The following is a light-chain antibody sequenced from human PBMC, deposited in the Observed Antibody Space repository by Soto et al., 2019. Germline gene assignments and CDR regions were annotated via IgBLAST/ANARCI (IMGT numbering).Light chain of an antibody. CDR1: QSVASSY. CDR3: HQYAYAPWT. J-gene: IGKJ1*01. V-gene: IGKV3-20*01. Sequence: EVVLTQSPGTLSLSPGERVTLSCRASQSVASSYLAWYQQKPGRAPRLLFYSASSRATGIPDRFSGSGSGTDFTLTISRLEPEDFAVYYCHQYAYAPWTFGQGTKVEIK. CDR2: SAS.